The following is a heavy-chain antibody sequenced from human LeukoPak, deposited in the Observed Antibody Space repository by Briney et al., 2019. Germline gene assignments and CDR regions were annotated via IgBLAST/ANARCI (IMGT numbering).Heavy chain of an antibody. Sequence: GGSLRLSCAASGFTFSSYAMSWVRQAPGKELEWVSAISGSGGSTYYAHSVKGRFTISRDNSKNTLYLQMNSVRAEDTAVYYCAKGRSVLTGHIAVVTAITTWGQGHLVTAS. CDR1: GFTFSSYA. D-gene: IGHD2-21*02. V-gene: IGHV3-23*01. J-gene: IGHJ4*02. CDR3: AKGRSVLTGHIAVVTAITT. CDR2: ISGSGGST.